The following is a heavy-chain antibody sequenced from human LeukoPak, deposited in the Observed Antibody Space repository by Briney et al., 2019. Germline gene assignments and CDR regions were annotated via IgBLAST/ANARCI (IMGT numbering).Heavy chain of an antibody. V-gene: IGHV3-11*04. Sequence: GGSLRLSCAASGFTFSDYYMSWIRQAPGKGLEWVSYISSSGNYIYYGDSVKGRFTISRDNAKNSLYLQMNNLRVEDTAVYYCARERSDNDYWGQGTLVTVSS. CDR2: ISSSGNYI. J-gene: IGHJ4*02. D-gene: IGHD1-1*01. CDR3: ARERSDNDY. CDR1: GFTFSDYY.